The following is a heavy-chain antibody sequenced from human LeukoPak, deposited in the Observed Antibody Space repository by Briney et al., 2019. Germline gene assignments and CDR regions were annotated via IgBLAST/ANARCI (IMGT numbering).Heavy chain of an antibody. Sequence: GGSLRLSCAASGFTFSSYGMHWVRQAPGKGLEWVAVISYDGSNKYYADSVKGRFTISRDNSKNTLYLQMNSLRAEDTAVYYCAKDFYYDSSGWFDYWGQGTLVTVSS. J-gene: IGHJ4*02. CDR1: GFTFSSYG. CDR3: AKDFYYDSSGWFDY. CDR2: ISYDGSNK. D-gene: IGHD3-22*01. V-gene: IGHV3-30*18.